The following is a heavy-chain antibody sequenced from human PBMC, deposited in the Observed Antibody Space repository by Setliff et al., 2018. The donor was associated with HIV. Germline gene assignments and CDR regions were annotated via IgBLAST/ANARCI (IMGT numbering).Heavy chain of an antibody. V-gene: IGHV4-34*01. CDR2: INHSANT. J-gene: IGHJ5*02. CDR1: GGSFSGNY. D-gene: IGHD2-15*01. Sequence: KTSETLSLTCAVYGGSFSGNYWNWIRQPPGKGLEWIGEINHSANTNYSPSLKSRVTISVDTSKNQFSLKLNSVTAADTAVYYCARSSLHCGGGSCYLTWFDPWGQGTLVTVSS. CDR3: ARSSLHCGGGSCYLTWFDP.